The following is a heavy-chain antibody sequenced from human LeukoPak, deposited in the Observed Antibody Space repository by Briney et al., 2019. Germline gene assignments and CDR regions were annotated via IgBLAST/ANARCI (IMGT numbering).Heavy chain of an antibody. Sequence: GGSLRLSCAASGFTVSSNYMSWVRQAAGKGLEWVAVIYSGGRKYYVDSVTGRCTIPNDNSKNALYLQMNSLRAEDTAVYYCARNDLTTVNGFYYYYGMDVWGQGTTVTVSS. D-gene: IGHD4-11*01. CDR1: GFTVSSNY. CDR2: IYSGGRK. J-gene: IGHJ6*02. CDR3: ARNDLTTVNGFYYYYGMDV. V-gene: IGHV3-66*01.